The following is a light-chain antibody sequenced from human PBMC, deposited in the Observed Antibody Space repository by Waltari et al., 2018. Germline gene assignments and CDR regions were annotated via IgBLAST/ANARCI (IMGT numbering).Light chain of an antibody. V-gene: IGLV2-14*03. Sequence: QSALTQPASVSGSPGQPITLAGTGTRSDIGGYHYVHSLQQHHGKAPKVIIYEVSKRPSGVSHRFSGSKSGNTASLTISGLQADDEADYYCGSYTSSSSLDVVFGGGTELTVL. CDR1: RSDIGGYHY. CDR3: GSYTSSSSLDVV. CDR2: EVS. J-gene: IGLJ3*02.